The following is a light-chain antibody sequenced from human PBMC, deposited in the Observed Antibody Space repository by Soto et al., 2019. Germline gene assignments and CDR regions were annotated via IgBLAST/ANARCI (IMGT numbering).Light chain of an antibody. J-gene: IGLJ2*01. CDR1: SSDVGGYNY. V-gene: IGLV2-8*01. CDR2: EVT. CDR3: SSYAGTNAVV. Sequence: QSVLTQPPSASGSPGQSVTISCTGTSSDVGGYNYVSWYQQHPGKAPKLMIYEVTKRPSGVPDRFSGSKSGSTASLTVSGLQAEDEADYYCSSYAGTNAVVFGGGTKLTVL.